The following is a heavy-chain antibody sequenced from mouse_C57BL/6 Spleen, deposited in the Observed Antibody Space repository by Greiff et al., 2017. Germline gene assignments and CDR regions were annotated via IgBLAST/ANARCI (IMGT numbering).Heavy chain of an antibody. D-gene: IGHD1-1*01. CDR1: GYTFTDYE. Sequence: QVQLQQSGAELVRPGASVTLSCKASGYTFTDYEMHWVKQTPVHGLEWIGAIDPETGGTAYNQKFKGKAILTADKSSSTAYMELRSLTSEDSAVYYCTHYYGSSYHAYWGQGTLVTVSA. CDR3: THYYGSSYHAY. V-gene: IGHV1-15*01. CDR2: IDPETGGT. J-gene: IGHJ3*01.